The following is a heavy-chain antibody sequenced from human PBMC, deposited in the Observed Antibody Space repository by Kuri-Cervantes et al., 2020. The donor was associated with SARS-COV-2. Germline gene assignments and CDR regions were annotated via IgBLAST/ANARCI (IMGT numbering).Heavy chain of an antibody. J-gene: IGHJ4*02. CDR2: IWYDGSVE. Sequence: GGSLRLPCAASGFTFSRSTMHWVRQAPGKGLEWVALIWYDGSVEYYGDSVKGRFTISRDQAKNTLHLQMNNLRVEDAGVYYCAKDAGDGYNSTFDSWGQGTRVTV. CDR3: AKDAGDGYNSTFDS. CDR1: GFTFSRST. D-gene: IGHD5-24*01. V-gene: IGHV3-30*02.